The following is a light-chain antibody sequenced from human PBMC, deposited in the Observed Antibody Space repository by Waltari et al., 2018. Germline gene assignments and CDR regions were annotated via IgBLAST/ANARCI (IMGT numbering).Light chain of an antibody. CDR3: LQDYNYPFT. Sequence: AIQMTQSPSSLSASVGDRVTITCRASQGIRNDLGWYQQKPGKSPKLLIYDASSLQSGVPSRFSGSGSGTDFTLTISSLQPEDFATYYCLQDYNYPFTFGQGTKLEIK. J-gene: IGKJ2*01. CDR1: QGIRND. V-gene: IGKV1-6*01. CDR2: DAS.